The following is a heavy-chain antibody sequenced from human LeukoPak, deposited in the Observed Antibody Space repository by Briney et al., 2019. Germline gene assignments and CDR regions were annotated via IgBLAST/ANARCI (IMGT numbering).Heavy chain of an antibody. Sequence: GGSLRLSCAASGFTFSSYGMHWVRQAPRKGLEWVAVIWYDGSNKYYADSVKGRFTISRDNSKNTLYLQMNSLRAEDTAVYYCAKERLRYCSGGSCLCFDYWXQGTLVTVSS. D-gene: IGHD2-15*01. CDR2: IWYDGSNK. J-gene: IGHJ4*02. CDR3: AKERLRYCSGGSCLCFDY. V-gene: IGHV3-33*06. CDR1: GFTFSSYG.